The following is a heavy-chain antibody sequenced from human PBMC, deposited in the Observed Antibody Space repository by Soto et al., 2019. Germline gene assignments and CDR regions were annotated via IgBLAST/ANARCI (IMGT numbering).Heavy chain of an antibody. CDR2: ISYDGSNK. CDR3: AKDRSNHYYYYYGMDV. CDR1: GFTFSSYG. V-gene: IGHV3-30*18. D-gene: IGHD2-2*01. J-gene: IGHJ6*02. Sequence: QVQLVESGGGVVQPGRSLRLSCAASGFTFSSYGMHWVRQAPGKGLVWVAVISYDGSNKYYADSVKGRFTISRDNSKNTLYLQMNSLRAEDTAVYYCAKDRSNHYYYYYGMDVWRQGTTVTVSS.